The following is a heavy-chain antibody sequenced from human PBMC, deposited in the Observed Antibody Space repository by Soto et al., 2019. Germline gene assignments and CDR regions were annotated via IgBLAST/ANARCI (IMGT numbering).Heavy chain of an antibody. J-gene: IGHJ4*02. CDR1: GYTFTDYY. V-gene: IGHV1-2*02. CDR2: INPNRGDT. CDR3: ASQPLRGISAAGAFDS. D-gene: IGHD6-13*01. Sequence: ASVKVSCKASGYTFTDYYMHWVRQAPGQGLEWMGWINPNRGDTKYTQKFQGRVTMTRDTSISTAYVELTSLRSDDTALYYCASQPLRGISAAGAFDSWGQGTLVTVSS.